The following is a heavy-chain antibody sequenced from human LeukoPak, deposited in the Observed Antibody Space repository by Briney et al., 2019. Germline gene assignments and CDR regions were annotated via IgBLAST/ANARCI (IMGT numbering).Heavy chain of an antibody. Sequence: PGGSLRLSCAASGFTISSYSMHWVRQAPGKGLEWVSSISSSSSYIYYADSVKGRFTISRDNAKNSLYLQMNSLRAEDTAVYYCAREDYAADYWGQGTLVTVSS. J-gene: IGHJ4*02. CDR2: ISSSSSYI. D-gene: IGHD4-17*01. V-gene: IGHV3-21*01. CDR1: GFTISSYS. CDR3: AREDYAADY.